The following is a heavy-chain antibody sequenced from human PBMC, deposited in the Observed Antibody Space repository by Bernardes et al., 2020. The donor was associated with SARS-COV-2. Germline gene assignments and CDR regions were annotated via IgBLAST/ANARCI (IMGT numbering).Heavy chain of an antibody. CDR1: GGTFSSYA. CDR3: ARDRRITMVRFARGDYGMDV. J-gene: IGHJ6*02. CDR2: IIPIFGTA. D-gene: IGHD3-10*01. Sequence: SVKVSCKASGGTFSSYAISWVRQAPGQGLEWMGGIIPIFGTANYAQKFQGRVTITADESTSTAYMELSSLRSEDTAVYYCARDRRITMVRFARGDYGMDVWGQGTTVTVSS. V-gene: IGHV1-69*13.